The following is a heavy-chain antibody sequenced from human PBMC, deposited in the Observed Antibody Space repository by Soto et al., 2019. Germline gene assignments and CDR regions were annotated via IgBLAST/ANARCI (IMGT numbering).Heavy chain of an antibody. J-gene: IGHJ4*02. CDR3: ARSTRAARPFYFDY. D-gene: IGHD6-6*01. V-gene: IGHV1-18*04. CDR1: GYTFTSYG. CDR2: ISAYNGNT. Sequence: VASVKVSCKASGYTFTSYGISWVRQAPGQGLEWMGWISAYNGNTNYAQKLQGRVTMTTDTSTSTAYMELRSLRSDDTAVYYCARSTRAARPFYFDYWGQGTLVTVSS.